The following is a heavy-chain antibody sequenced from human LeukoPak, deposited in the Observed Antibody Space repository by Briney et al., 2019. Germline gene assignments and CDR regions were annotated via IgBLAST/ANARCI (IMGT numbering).Heavy chain of an antibody. CDR2: ISYDGSNK. CDR1: GFTFSSYA. V-gene: IGHV3-30-3*01. Sequence: GGSLRLSCAASGFTFSSYAMRWVRQAPGKGLEWVAVISYDGSNKYYADSVKGRFTISRDNSKNTLYLQMNSLRAEDTAVYYCAREYSILNYYYGMDVWGQGTTVTVSS. D-gene: IGHD6-13*01. CDR3: AREYSILNYYYGMDV. J-gene: IGHJ6*02.